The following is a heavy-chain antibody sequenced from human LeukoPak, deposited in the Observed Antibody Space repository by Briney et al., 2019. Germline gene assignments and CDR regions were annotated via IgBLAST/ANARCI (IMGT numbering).Heavy chain of an antibody. J-gene: IGHJ4*02. CDR1: GGPFSGYF. CDR3: ARGDVAARLQT. D-gene: IGHD6-6*01. V-gene: IGHV4-34*01. CDR2: IRHTGST. Sequence: SETLSLTCTVYGGPFSGYFWTWIRQPPGKGLEWIGEIRHTGSTNYNPSLKSRVTISVDTSKNQFSLKLNSMTAADTALYCCARGDVAARLQTWGQGTLVTVSS.